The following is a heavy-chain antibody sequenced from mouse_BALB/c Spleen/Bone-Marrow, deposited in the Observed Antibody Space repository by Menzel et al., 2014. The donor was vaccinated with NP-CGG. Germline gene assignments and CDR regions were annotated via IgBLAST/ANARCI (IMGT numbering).Heavy chain of an antibody. CDR3: ARSDGYRTMDY. Sequence: QVQLQQSGPELVKPGALVKISCKASGYAFSSSWMNWVKQRPGQGLEWIGRIYPGDGDTNYNGKFKGKATLTADKSSRTAYMQLSSLTSVDSAVYFCARSDGYRTMDYWGQGTSVTVSS. J-gene: IGHJ4*01. V-gene: IGHV1-82*01. D-gene: IGHD2-3*01. CDR2: IYPGDGDT. CDR1: GYAFSSSW.